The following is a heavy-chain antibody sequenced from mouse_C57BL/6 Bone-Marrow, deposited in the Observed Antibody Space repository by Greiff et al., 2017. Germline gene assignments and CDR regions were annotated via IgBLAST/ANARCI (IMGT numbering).Heavy chain of an antibody. CDR1: GFTFSDYG. D-gene: IGHD4-1*01. Sequence: EVKLQESGGGLVKPGGSLKLSCAASGFTFSDYGMHWVRQAPEKGLEWVAYISSGSSTIYYADTVKGRFTISRDNAKNTLFLQMTSLRSEDTAMYYCAKLAAWFAYWGQGTLVTVSA. J-gene: IGHJ3*01. CDR2: ISSGSSTI. V-gene: IGHV5-17*01. CDR3: AKLAAWFAY.